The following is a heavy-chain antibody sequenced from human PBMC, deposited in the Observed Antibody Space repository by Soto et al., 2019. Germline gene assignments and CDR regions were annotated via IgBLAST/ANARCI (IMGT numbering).Heavy chain of an antibody. D-gene: IGHD6-6*01. CDR1: GFTFSSYW. CDR2: IKQDGSEK. Sequence: GGSLRLSCAASGFTFSSYWMSCVRQAPGKGLEWVANIKQDGSEKYYVDSVKGRFTISRDNAKNSLYLQMNSLRAEDTAVYYCAREGRIAARLGYFDYWGQGTLVTVSS. V-gene: IGHV3-7*01. J-gene: IGHJ4*02. CDR3: AREGRIAARLGYFDY.